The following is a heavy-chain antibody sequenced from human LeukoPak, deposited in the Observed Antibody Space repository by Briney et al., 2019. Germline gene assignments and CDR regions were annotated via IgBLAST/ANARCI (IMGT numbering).Heavy chain of an antibody. CDR3: AGGGSGDAFDI. D-gene: IGHD1-26*01. J-gene: IGHJ3*02. CDR1: GFTFSSDS. V-gene: IGHV3-21*01. CDR2: ISSSSSYI. Sequence: GGSLRLSCAASGFTFSSDSMNWVRQAPGKGLEWVSSISSSSSYIYYADSVKGRFTISRDNAKNSLYLQMNSLRAEDTAVYYCAGGGSGDAFDIWGQGTMVTVSS.